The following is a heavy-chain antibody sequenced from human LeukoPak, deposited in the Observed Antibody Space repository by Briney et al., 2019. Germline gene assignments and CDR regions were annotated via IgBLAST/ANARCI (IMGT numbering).Heavy chain of an antibody. CDR2: INPNSGGT. Sequence: ASVTVSCKASGYTFTVYYMHWVRQAPGQGLEWMGWINPNSGGTNYAQKFQGRVTMTRDTSISTAYMELSRLRSDDTAVYYCARDSAKRYYYDSSGYRFDYWGQGTLVTVSS. D-gene: IGHD3-22*01. CDR1: GYTFTVYY. J-gene: IGHJ4*02. V-gene: IGHV1-2*02. CDR3: ARDSAKRYYYDSSGYRFDY.